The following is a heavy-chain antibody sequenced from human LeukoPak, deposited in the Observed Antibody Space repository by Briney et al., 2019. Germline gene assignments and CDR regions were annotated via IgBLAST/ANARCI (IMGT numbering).Heavy chain of an antibody. D-gene: IGHD4-23*01. CDR2: ISSSSSYI. Sequence: GGSLRLSCAASGFTFSSYSMDRVRQAPGKGLEWVSYISSSSSYIYYADSVKGRFTISRDDAKNSLYLQMNSLRAEDTAVYYCARGGGNADYWGQGTLVTVSS. CDR3: ARGGGNADY. V-gene: IGHV3-21*01. CDR1: GFTFSSYS. J-gene: IGHJ4*02.